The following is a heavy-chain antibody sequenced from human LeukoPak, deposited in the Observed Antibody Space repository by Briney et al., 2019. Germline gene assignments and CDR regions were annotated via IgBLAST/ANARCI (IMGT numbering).Heavy chain of an antibody. CDR2: IYYSGST. V-gene: IGHV4-59*01. J-gene: IGHJ4*02. Sequence: PGGSLRLSCAASGFTFSSYWMSWIRQPPGKGLEWIGYIYYSGSTNYNPSLKSRVTISVDTSKNQFSLKMSSVTAADTAVYYCARHLHSSGWYENWGQGTLVTVSS. CDR1: GFTFSSYW. D-gene: IGHD6-19*01. CDR3: ARHLHSSGWYEN.